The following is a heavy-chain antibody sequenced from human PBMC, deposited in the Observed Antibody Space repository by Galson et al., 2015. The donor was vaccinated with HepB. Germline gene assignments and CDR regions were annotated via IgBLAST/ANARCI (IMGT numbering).Heavy chain of an antibody. CDR2: ISSSSSYI. D-gene: IGHD6-19*01. V-gene: IGHV3-21*01. CDR3: ASEVGSSGWHDAFDI. J-gene: IGHJ3*02. CDR1: GFTFSSYS. Sequence: SLRLSCAASGFTFSSYSMNWVRQAPGKGLEWVSSISSSSSYIYYADSVKGRFTISRDNAKNSLYLQMNSLRAEDTAVYYCASEVGSSGWHDAFDIWGQGTMVTVSS.